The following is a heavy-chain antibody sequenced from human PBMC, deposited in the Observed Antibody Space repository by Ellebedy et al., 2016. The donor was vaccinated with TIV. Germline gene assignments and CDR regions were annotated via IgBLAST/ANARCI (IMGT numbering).Heavy chain of an antibody. CDR1: GYTFTPYY. V-gene: IGHV1-46*01. J-gene: IGHJ4*02. D-gene: IGHD2-21*01. Sequence: AASVKVSCKASGYTFTPYYIHWVRQAPGQGLEYMGIIKATNEFIRYDQKFQDRITITKDTSTTTVYMQLDSLRPDDTAVYYCVREIPEAYYFDYWGQGTLVTVSS. CDR3: VREIPEAYYFDY. CDR2: IKATNEFI.